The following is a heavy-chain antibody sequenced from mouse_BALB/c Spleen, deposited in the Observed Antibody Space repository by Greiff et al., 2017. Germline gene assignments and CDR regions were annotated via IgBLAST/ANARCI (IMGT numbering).Heavy chain of an antibody. Sequence: VKLQQSGAELAKPGASVKMSCKASGYTFTSYWMHWVKQRPGQGLEWIGYINPSTGYTEYNQKFKDKATLTVDKSSSTAYMQLSSPTSEDSAVYYCTRGWASAMDYWGQGTSVTVSS. J-gene: IGHJ4*01. CDR2: INPSTGYT. CDR1: GYTFTSYW. D-gene: IGHD3-3*01. CDR3: TRGWASAMDY. V-gene: IGHV1-7*01.